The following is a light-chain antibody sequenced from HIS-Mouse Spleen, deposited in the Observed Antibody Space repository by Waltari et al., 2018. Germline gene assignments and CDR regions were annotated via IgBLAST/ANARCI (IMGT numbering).Light chain of an antibody. CDR3: SSYTSSSFNVV. J-gene: IGLJ2*01. CDR1: SSDVGGSNY. CDR2: DVS. V-gene: IGLV2-14*03. Sequence: QSALTQPASVSGSPGQSITISCTGTSSDVGGSNYVSWYQNHPGKAPKLMIYDVSNRPSGVSNRFSGSKSGNTASLTISGLQAEDEADYYCSSYTSSSFNVVFGGGTKLTVL.